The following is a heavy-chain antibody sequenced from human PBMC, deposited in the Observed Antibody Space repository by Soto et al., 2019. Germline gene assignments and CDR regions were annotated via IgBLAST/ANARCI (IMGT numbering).Heavy chain of an antibody. D-gene: IGHD7-27*01. CDR1: GGSISNHY. J-gene: IGHJ4*02. CDR2: IYYNGNT. Sequence: QVQLQESGPGLVKPSETLSLTCTVSGGSISNHYWSWIRQPPGKGLEWIGYIYYNGNTNYNPPLKSRVTMSVYTSNNQISLKLSSVTAADTAVYYCTRANWYSEYWGQGTLVTVSS. V-gene: IGHV4-59*11. CDR3: TRANWYSEY.